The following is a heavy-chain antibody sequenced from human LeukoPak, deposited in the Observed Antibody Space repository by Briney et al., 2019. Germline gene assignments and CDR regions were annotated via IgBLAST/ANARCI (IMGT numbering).Heavy chain of an antibody. CDR1: GGSISSGGYY. V-gene: IGHV4-30-2*01. CDR2: IYHSGST. Sequence: SQTLSLTCTVSGGSISSGGYYWSWIRQPPGKGLEWIGYIYHSGSTYYNPSLKSRVTISVDRSKNQFSLKLSSVTAADTAVYYCARDLDELQQRPGYWGQGTLVTVSS. J-gene: IGHJ4*02. CDR3: ARDLDELQQRPGY. D-gene: IGHD4-11*01.